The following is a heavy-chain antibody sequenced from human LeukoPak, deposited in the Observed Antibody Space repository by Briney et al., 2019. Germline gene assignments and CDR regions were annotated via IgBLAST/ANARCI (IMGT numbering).Heavy chain of an antibody. J-gene: IGHJ5*02. D-gene: IGHD6-13*01. CDR1: GYTFTSYG. CDR2: ISAYNGNT. V-gene: IGHV1-18*01. CDR3: ARGRSSWYHNWFDP. Sequence: ASVKVSCKASGYTFTSYGISWVRQAPGQGLEWMGWISAYNGNTNYAQKFQGRVTMTRNTSISTAYMELSSLRSEDTAVYYCARGRSSWYHNWFDPWGQGTLVTVSS.